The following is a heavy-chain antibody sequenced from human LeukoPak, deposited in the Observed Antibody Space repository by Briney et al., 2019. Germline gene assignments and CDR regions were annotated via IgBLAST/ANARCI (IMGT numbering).Heavy chain of an antibody. CDR1: GYTFTGYY. V-gene: IGHV1-2*02. Sequence: ASVKVSCKASGYTFTGYYIHWVRQAPGQGLEWMGWIYPYSGDTNYAQNFQGRVTMTRDTSISTAYMELSSLKSDDTAVYYCGRDRNSGSSFDIWGRGTMITVSS. J-gene: IGHJ3*02. D-gene: IGHD6-6*01. CDR2: IYPYSGDT. CDR3: GRDRNSGSSFDI.